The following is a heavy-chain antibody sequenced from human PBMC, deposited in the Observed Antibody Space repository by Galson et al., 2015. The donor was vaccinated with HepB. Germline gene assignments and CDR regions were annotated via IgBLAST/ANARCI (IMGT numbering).Heavy chain of an antibody. D-gene: IGHD3-22*01. CDR3: AKDPSPYSSGYYYPNQH. V-gene: IGHV3-23*01. J-gene: IGHJ1*01. CDR1: GFTFSSYA. Sequence: SLRLSCAASGFTFSSYAMSWVRQAPGKGLEWVSAISGSGGSTYYADSVKGRFTISRDNSKNTLYLQMNSLRAEDTAVYYCAKDPSPYSSGYYYPNQHWGQGTLVTVSS. CDR2: ISGSGGST.